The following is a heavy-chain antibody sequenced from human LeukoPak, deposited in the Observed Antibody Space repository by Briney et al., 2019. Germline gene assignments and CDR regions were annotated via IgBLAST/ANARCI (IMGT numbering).Heavy chain of an antibody. CDR2: IYNDGST. V-gene: IGHV3-66*02. J-gene: IGHJ4*02. Sequence: GGSLRLSCAASGFTFSDYAMNWVRQAPGKGLEWVSIIYNDGSTYYADSMKGRFTISRDNSKNTLYLQMNSLRTEDTAVYYCATGVSNTWIQLWPNFDFWGQGTLVTVSS. CDR3: ATGVSNTWIQLWPNFDF. D-gene: IGHD5-18*01. CDR1: GFTFSDYA.